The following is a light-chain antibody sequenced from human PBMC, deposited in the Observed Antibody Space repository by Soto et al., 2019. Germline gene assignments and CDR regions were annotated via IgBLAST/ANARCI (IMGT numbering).Light chain of an antibody. V-gene: IGKV1D-16*01. CDR2: GAS. CDR3: QQYGSSPIT. Sequence: DIQMTQSASSLSASVGDRVTITWRASQDVGKWLAWYQQKPGKAPTLLIHGASSLQSGVPPRYSGSGYGTDFTLTISSLQPEDFAVYYCQQYGSSPITFGQGTRLEIK. CDR1: QDVGKW. J-gene: IGKJ5*01.